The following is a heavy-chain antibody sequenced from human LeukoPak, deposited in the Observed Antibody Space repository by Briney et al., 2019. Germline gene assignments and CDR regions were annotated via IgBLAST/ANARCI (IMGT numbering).Heavy chain of an antibody. CDR3: ASLIVGARWYFDL. Sequence: SETLSLTCTVSGGSISSGGYHWSWIRQHPGKGLEWIGYIYYSGSTYYNPSLKSRVTISVDTSKNQFSLKLSSVTAADSAVYYCASLIVGARWYFDLWGRGTLVTVSS. CDR2: IYYSGST. D-gene: IGHD1-26*01. V-gene: IGHV4-31*03. CDR1: GGSISSGGYH. J-gene: IGHJ2*01.